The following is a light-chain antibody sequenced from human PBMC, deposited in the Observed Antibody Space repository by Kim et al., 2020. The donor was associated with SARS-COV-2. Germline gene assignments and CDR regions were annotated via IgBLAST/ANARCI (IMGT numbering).Light chain of an antibody. Sequence: ASVGDRVTSTCQASQDISNYLNWYQQKAGKAPKLLIYDASNLERGVSSRFSGSGSGTDFTFTISSLQPEDIATYYCQQYDDLPPYSFGQGTKLEI. CDR2: DAS. J-gene: IGKJ2*03. V-gene: IGKV1-33*01. CDR3: QQYDDLPPYS. CDR1: QDISNY.